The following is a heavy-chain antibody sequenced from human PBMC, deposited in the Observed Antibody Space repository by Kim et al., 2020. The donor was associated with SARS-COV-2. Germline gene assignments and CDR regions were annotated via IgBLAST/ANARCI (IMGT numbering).Heavy chain of an antibody. D-gene: IGHD5-12*01. J-gene: IGHJ4*02. CDR3: ARWEGFDIVATTYYFDY. Sequence: VKGRFTISRDNAKNSLYLQMNSLRAEDTAVYYCARWEGFDIVATTYYFDYWGQGTLVTVSS. V-gene: IGHV3-11*03.